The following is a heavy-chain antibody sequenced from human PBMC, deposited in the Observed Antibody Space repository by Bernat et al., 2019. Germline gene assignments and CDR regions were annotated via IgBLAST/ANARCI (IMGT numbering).Heavy chain of an antibody. J-gene: IGHJ5*02. CDR1: GYTFISNG. CDR3: ARSSSSWYYLGWFDP. Sequence: QIQLVQSGPEVKKPGASVKVSCKASGYTFISNGISWVRQAPGQGLEWMGWISTDSGNTNYAQKLQGRLTMTTDTSTSTAYMELGSLRSEDTAVYYCARSSSSWYYLGWFDPWGQGTLVTVSS. D-gene: IGHD6-13*01. CDR2: ISTDSGNT. V-gene: IGHV1-18*01.